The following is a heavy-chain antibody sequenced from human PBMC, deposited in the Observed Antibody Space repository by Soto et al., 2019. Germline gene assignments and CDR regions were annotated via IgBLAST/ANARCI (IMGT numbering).Heavy chain of an antibody. V-gene: IGHV1-69*01. CDR2: IIPIFGTA. J-gene: IGHJ5*02. CDR3: ARVIGIAAAGFGWFDP. CDR1: GGTFSSYA. D-gene: IGHD6-13*01. Sequence: QVQLVQSGAEVKKPGSSVKVSCKASGGTFSSYAISWVRQAPGQGLEWMGGIIPIFGTANYAQKFQGRVTITADESTSTAYMELSSLRSEVTAVYYCARVIGIAAAGFGWFDPWGQGTLVTVSS.